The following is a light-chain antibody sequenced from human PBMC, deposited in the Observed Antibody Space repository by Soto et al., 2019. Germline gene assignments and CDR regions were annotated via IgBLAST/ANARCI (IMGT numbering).Light chain of an antibody. CDR3: CSYVGARTYV. V-gene: IGLV2-23*01. J-gene: IGLJ1*01. CDR1: ISDVGSSGP. CDR2: EGS. Sequence: QSSLAQPASVSGSPGQSITISCSGSISDVGSSGPVSWYQHHPGQVPKLIIYEGSRRPSGVSSRFSGSKTGNTASLTITGLQAEDEANYYCCSYVGARTYVFGTGTKVTVL.